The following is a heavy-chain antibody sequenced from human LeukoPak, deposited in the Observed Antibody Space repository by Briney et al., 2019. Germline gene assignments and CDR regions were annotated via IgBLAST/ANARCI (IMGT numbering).Heavy chain of an antibody. J-gene: IGHJ6*03. D-gene: IGHD3-22*01. CDR1: GGTFSSYA. Sequence: GASVKVSCKASGGTFSSYAISWVRQAPGQGLEWMGGIIPIFGTANYAQKFQGRVTITTDESTSTAYMELSSLRSEDTAVYYCARDTRDDSSGYIPYYYYYYMDVWGKGTTVTVSS. CDR2: IIPIFGTA. CDR3: ARDTRDDSSGYIPYYYYYYMDV. V-gene: IGHV1-69*05.